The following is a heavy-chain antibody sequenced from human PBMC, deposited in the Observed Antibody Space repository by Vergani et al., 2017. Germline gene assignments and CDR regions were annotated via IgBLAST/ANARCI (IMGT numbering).Heavy chain of an antibody. V-gene: IGHV4-59*01. CDR2: IYYSGST. CDR3: ARGVGATGSTLYYFDY. Sequence: QVQLQESGPGLVKPSETLSLTCTVSGGSISSYYWSWIRQPPGKGLEWIGYIYYSGSTNYNPSLKSRFTISVDTSKNQFSLKLSSVTAADTAVYYCARGVGATGSTLYYFDYWGQGTLVTVSS. CDR1: GGSISSYY. J-gene: IGHJ4*02. D-gene: IGHD1-26*01.